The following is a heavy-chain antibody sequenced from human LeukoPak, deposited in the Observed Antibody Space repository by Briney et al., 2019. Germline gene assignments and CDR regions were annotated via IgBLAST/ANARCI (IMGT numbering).Heavy chain of an antibody. Sequence: GGSLRLSCAASGFTFSSYEMNWVRQAPGKGLEWVSYISSSGSTIYYADSVKGRFTISGDNAKNSLYLQMNSLRAEDTAVYYCARFVVVVAENWFDPWGQGTLVTVSS. CDR2: ISSSGSTI. CDR3: ARFVVVVAENWFDP. CDR1: GFTFSSYE. D-gene: IGHD2-15*01. J-gene: IGHJ5*02. V-gene: IGHV3-48*03.